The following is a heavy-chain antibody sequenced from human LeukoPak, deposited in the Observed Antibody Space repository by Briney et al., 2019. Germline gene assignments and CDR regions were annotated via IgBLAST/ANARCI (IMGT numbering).Heavy chain of an antibody. CDR1: GSTFSDYY. CDR3: ASRINSGPFDY. Sequence: GGSLRLSCAASGSTFSDYYMSWIRQAPGKGLEWVSYISSSGSTIYYADSVKGRFTISRDNAKNSLYLQMNSLRAEDTAVYYCASRINSGPFDYWGQGTLVTVSS. J-gene: IGHJ4*02. D-gene: IGHD5-12*01. V-gene: IGHV3-11*04. CDR2: ISSSGSTI.